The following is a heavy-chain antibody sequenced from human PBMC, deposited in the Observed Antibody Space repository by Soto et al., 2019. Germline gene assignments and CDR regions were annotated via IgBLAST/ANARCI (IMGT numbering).Heavy chain of an antibody. Sequence: GGSLRLSCAASGFTFSSYGMHWVRQAPGKGLEWVAVISYDGSNKYYADSVKGRFTISRDNSKNTLYLQMNSLRAEDTAVYYCAKDEADIVATTPTYFDYWGQGTLVTVSS. D-gene: IGHD5-12*01. CDR1: GFTFSSYG. V-gene: IGHV3-30*18. J-gene: IGHJ4*02. CDR2: ISYDGSNK. CDR3: AKDEADIVATTPTYFDY.